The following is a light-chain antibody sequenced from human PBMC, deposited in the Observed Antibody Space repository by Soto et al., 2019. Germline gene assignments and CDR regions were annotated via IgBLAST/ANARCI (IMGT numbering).Light chain of an antibody. V-gene: IGKV3-20*01. J-gene: IGKJ2*01. Sequence: DIVLTQSPGTLSLSPGERATLSCRASQSVSSSNLAWYQQNPGQAPWLLISGTSSRATGVPDRFSGSGSGTDLTLTISRPEPEDFAVYYCQQYGSSPNTFGQGTKLEIK. CDR1: QSVSSSN. CDR3: QQYGSSPNT. CDR2: GTS.